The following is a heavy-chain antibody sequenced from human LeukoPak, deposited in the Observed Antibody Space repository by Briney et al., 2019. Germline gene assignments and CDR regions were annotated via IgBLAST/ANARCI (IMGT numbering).Heavy chain of an antibody. V-gene: IGHV4-30-4*01. Sequence: SETLSLTCTVSGDSISSDNYYWNWIRQPPGKGLEWIGYIYYSGSTYYNPSLKSRVTISVDTSKNQFSLKLSSVTAADTAVYYCARGPVEMATIRRFEKDYWGQGTLVTVSS. D-gene: IGHD5-24*01. CDR1: GDSISSDNYY. CDR3: ARGPVEMATIRRFEKDY. CDR2: IYYSGST. J-gene: IGHJ4*02.